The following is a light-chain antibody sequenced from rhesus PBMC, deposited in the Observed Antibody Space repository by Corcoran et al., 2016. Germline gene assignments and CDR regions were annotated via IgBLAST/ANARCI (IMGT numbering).Light chain of an antibody. J-gene: IGKJ2*01. Sequence: DIQMTQSPSSLSASVGDTVTITCRASQGSSSYLNWFQQKPGKAPKVLTYAASSLESGVPSRFRGSGSRTYFTLTISSLQPEDFAVYSCLQYNTYPYSFGQGTKVAIK. V-gene: IGKV1-28*02. CDR3: LQYNTYPYS. CDR1: QGSSSY. CDR2: AAS.